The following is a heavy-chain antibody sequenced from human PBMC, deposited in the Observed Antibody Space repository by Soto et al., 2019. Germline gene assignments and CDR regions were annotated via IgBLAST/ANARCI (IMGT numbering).Heavy chain of an antibody. Sequence: SVKVSCKASGGTFSSYAISWVRQAPGQGLEWMGGIIPIFGTANYAQKFQGRVTITADESTSTAYMELSSLRSEDTAVYYCARLAGSIAALNWFDPWGQGTPVTVSS. J-gene: IGHJ5*02. CDR3: ARLAGSIAALNWFDP. D-gene: IGHD6-6*01. CDR1: GGTFSSYA. CDR2: IIPIFGTA. V-gene: IGHV1-69*13.